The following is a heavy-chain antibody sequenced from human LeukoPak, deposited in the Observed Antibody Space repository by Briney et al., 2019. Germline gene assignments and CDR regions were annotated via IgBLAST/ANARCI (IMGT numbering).Heavy chain of an antibody. Sequence: GGSLRLSCAASGFTFSSYAMSWVRQAPGKGLEWVSAISGSGGSTYYADSVKGRFTISRDNSKNTLYLQMNSLRAEDTAVYYCAKDPAYDDILTGSFFPSFDYWGQGTLVTVSS. V-gene: IGHV3-23*01. D-gene: IGHD3-9*01. CDR2: ISGSGGST. CDR3: AKDPAYDDILTGSFFPSFDY. J-gene: IGHJ4*02. CDR1: GFTFSSYA.